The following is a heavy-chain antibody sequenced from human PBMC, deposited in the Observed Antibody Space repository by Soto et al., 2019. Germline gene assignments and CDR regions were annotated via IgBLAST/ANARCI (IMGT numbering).Heavy chain of an antibody. CDR3: ARRFFYENQGVFDV. J-gene: IGHJ3*01. CDR2: IYQSGST. CDR1: GGSINSSNW. D-gene: IGHD3-22*01. V-gene: IGHV4-4*02. Sequence: KASETLSLTCAVSGGSINSSNWWSWVRQSPGKGLEWMGEIYQSGSTKYNPSFRSRFTVSIDKSKSQFSLKLTSVTAADSAVYYCARRFFYENQGVFDVWDQGTKVTVSS.